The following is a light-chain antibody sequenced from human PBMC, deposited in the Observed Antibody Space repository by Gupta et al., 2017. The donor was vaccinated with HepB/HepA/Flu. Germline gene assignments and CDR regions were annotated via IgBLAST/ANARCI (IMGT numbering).Light chain of an antibody. CDR1: QSISSY. Sequence: DIQMTQSPSSLSASVGDRITITCRASQSISSYLHWYQQKPGKAPNLLIYAASSLQSGVPSRFSGSGSGTDFTLTISSLQPEDFAAYYCQQNYSTPPTFGQGTKVEIK. J-gene: IGKJ1*01. CDR3: QQNYSTPPT. CDR2: AAS. V-gene: IGKV1-39*01.